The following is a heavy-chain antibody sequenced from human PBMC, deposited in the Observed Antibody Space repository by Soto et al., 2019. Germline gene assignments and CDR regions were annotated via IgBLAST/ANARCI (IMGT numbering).Heavy chain of an antibody. CDR3: ARERRIAVAGRFYYYGMDV. J-gene: IGHJ6*02. CDR2: ISAYNGNT. Sequence: ASVKVSCKASGYTFTVDVISWVRQAPGQGLEWMGWISAYNGNTNYAQKLQGRVTMTTDTSTSTAYMELRSLRSDDTAVYYCARERRIAVAGRFYYYGMDVWGQGTTVTVSS. D-gene: IGHD6-19*01. V-gene: IGHV1-18*01. CDR1: GYTFTVDV.